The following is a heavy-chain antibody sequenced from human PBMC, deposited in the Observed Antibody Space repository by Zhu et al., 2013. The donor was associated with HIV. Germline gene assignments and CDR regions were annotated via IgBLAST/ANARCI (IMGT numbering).Heavy chain of an antibody. Sequence: QVQLVQSGAEVKRPGASVKVSCKASGYTFTAYYVHWVRQAPGQGLEWMGWINPDTGGTNYAQKFQGRVTMTRDTSIGTAYMELSRLTSDDTAIYYCARDPRFCSSSGCYPWNWFDPGAWEPWSPFPQ. J-gene: IGHJ5*02. CDR1: GYTFTAYY. CDR2: INPDTGGT. CDR3: ARDPRFCSSSGCYPWNWFDP. V-gene: IGHV1-2*02. D-gene: IGHD2-2*01.